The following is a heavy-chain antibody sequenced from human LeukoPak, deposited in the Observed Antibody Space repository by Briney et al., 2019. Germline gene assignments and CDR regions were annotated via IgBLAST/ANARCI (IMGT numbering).Heavy chain of an antibody. CDR1: GWTFTGYY. CDR2: INHNSGGT. Sequence: ASVTVSCKASGWTFTGYYMHWVRQAPGQGLEWMGWINHNSGGTNYAQKFQGWVTMTRDTSISTAYMELSRLRSDDTAVYYCARSRYYYDSSGYHDAFDIWGQGTMVTVSS. J-gene: IGHJ3*02. V-gene: IGHV1-2*04. D-gene: IGHD3-22*01. CDR3: ARSRYYYDSSGYHDAFDI.